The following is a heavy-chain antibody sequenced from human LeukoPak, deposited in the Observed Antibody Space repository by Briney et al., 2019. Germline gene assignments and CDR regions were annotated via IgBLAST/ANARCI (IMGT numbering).Heavy chain of an antibody. V-gene: IGHV3-48*03. J-gene: IGHJ6*02. CDR2: ISSSGSTI. D-gene: IGHD3-10*01. CDR1: GFTFSSYA. CDR3: ARDRRPLFGELSKFEYGMDV. Sequence: HPGGSLRLSCAASGFTFSSYAMHWVRQAPGKGLEWVSYISSSGSTIYYADSVKGRFTISRDNAKNSLYLQMNSLRAEDTAFYYCARDRRPLFGELSKFEYGMDVWGQGTTVTVSS.